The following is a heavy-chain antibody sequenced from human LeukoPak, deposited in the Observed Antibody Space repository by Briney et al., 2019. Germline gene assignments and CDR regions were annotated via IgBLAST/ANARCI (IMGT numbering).Heavy chain of an antibody. V-gene: IGHV1-69*04. CDR1: GGTFSSYA. J-gene: IGHJ6*02. D-gene: IGHD7-27*01. Sequence: GASVKVSCKASGGTFSSYAISWVRQAPGQGLEWMGRIIPILGIANYAQKFQGRVTITADKSTSTAYMELSSLRSEDTAVYYRARDGDDLVYYYYGMDVWGQGTTVTVSS. CDR3: ARDGDDLVYYYYGMDV. CDR2: IIPILGIA.